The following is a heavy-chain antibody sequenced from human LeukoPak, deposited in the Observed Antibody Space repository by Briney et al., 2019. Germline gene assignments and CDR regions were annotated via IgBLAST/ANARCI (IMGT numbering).Heavy chain of an antibody. J-gene: IGHJ4*02. CDR1: GGSISSYY. V-gene: IGHV4-59*01. Sequence: SETLSLTCTVSGGSISSYYWSWIRQPPGKGLEWIGYIYYSGGTNYNPSLKSRVTISVHTSKNQFSLKLSSVTAADTAVYYCASGGFGYFDYWGQGTLVTVSS. CDR2: IYYSGGT. D-gene: IGHD3-10*01. CDR3: ASGGFGYFDY.